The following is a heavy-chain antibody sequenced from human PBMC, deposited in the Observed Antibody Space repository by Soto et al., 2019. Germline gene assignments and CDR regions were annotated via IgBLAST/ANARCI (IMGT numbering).Heavy chain of an antibody. V-gene: IGHV4-59*01. CDR1: GGSISSYY. Sequence: SETLSLTCTVSGGSISSYYWSWIRQPPGKGLEWIGYIYYSGSTNYNPSLKSRVTISVDTSKNQFSLKLSSVTAADTAVYYCARETPPAAGSSPHIDYWGQGTLVTVSS. CDR3: ARETPPAAGSSPHIDY. CDR2: IYYSGST. J-gene: IGHJ4*02. D-gene: IGHD6-13*01.